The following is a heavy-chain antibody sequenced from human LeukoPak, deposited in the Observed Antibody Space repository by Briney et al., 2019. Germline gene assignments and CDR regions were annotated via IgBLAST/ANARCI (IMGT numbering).Heavy chain of an antibody. J-gene: IGHJ4*02. CDR1: GFTFSDYY. CDR3: ASSSGHLDY. D-gene: IGHD6-19*01. CDR2: ISSSGDSK. Sequence: GGSLRLSCAASGFTFSDYYMSWIRQAPGKGLEWISYISSSGDSKHYADSVKGRFTISRDNTKRSLYLQMNSLRAEDTAVYYCASSSGHLDYWGQGTLVTVSS. V-gene: IGHV3-11*04.